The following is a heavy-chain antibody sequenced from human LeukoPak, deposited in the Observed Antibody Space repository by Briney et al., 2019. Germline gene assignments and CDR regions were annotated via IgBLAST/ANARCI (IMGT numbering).Heavy chain of an antibody. CDR2: INHSGST. J-gene: IGHJ4*02. Sequence: PSETLSLTCAVYGGSFSGYYWSWIRQPPGEGLEWIGEINHSGSTNYNPSLKSRVTISVDTSKNQFSLKLSSVTAADTAVYYCARGGYCSGGSCHSGSWLDYWGQGTLVTVSS. CDR1: GGSFSGYY. D-gene: IGHD2-15*01. V-gene: IGHV4-34*01. CDR3: ARGGYCSGGSCHSGSWLDY.